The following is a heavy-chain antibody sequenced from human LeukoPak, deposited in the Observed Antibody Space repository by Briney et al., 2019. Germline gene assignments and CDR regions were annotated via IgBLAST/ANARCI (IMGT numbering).Heavy chain of an antibody. D-gene: IGHD5-24*01. CDR2: INPNSGGT. J-gene: IGHJ3*02. V-gene: IGHV1-2*02. CDR1: GYTFTGYY. Sequence: SVKVSCKASGYTFTGYYMHWVRQAPGQGLEWMGWINPNSGGTNYAQKFQGRVTMTRDTSMSTAYMELSRLRSDDTAVYYSARESRDGYSDAFDIWGQGTMVTVSS. CDR3: ARESRDGYSDAFDI.